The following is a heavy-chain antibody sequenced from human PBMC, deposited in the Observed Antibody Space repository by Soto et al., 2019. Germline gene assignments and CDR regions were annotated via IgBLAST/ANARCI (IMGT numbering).Heavy chain of an antibody. Sequence: ASVKVSCKASGYTFTSYDINWVRQATGQGLEWMGWMNPNSGNTGYAQKFQGRVTMTRNTSISTAYMELSSLRAEDTAVYFCATGDSGYLRTGYWGQGTLVTVSS. CDR3: ATGDSGYLRTGY. D-gene: IGHD5-12*01. V-gene: IGHV1-8*01. CDR1: GYTFTSYD. CDR2: MNPNSGNT. J-gene: IGHJ4*02.